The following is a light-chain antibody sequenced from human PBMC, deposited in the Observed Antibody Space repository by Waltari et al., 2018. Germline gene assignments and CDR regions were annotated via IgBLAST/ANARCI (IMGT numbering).Light chain of an antibody. CDR1: TSDVGSYTL. J-gene: IGLJ1*01. CDR2: EVS. V-gene: IGLV2-23*02. Sequence: QSALTQPASVSGSPGQSITISCTGTTSDVGSYTLVSWYQHPPDKAPKLIIFEVSERPSGVSNRFSGSKSGNTASLTISGLQAEDEADYHCCSYAGNSIYVFGTGTRVTVL. CDR3: CSYAGNSIYV.